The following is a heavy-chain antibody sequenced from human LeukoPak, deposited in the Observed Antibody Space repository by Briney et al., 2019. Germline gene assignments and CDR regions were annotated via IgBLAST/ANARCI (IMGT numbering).Heavy chain of an antibody. D-gene: IGHD6-6*01. Sequence: KTSVTLSLTCTVSGDSISGYYWSWIRQPPGKGLEWIGYIYTSGSTTYNPSLQSRVTISVDTSKSRFSLKLGSVTAADTAVYFCARQFSSSSSFDYWGQGTLVTVSS. CDR1: GDSISGYY. J-gene: IGHJ4*02. V-gene: IGHV4-4*09. CDR2: IYTSGST. CDR3: ARQFSSSSSFDY.